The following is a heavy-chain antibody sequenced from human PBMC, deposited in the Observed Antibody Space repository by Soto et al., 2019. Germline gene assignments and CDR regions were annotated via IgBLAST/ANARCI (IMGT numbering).Heavy chain of an antibody. D-gene: IGHD6-19*01. V-gene: IGHV5-51*01. CDR2: IFPGDSDT. Sequence: EVQLVQSGGEVKKPGESLKISCEVSGYSFTTYWMGWVRQMPGKGLEWMGIIFPGDSDTRYSPSFQGQVTISADTSTSTIYLQWGSLKASDSAMYYCARHGSSGWYDPSDYWGQGTLVTVSS. CDR3: ARHGSSGWYDPSDY. CDR1: GYSFTTYW. J-gene: IGHJ4*02.